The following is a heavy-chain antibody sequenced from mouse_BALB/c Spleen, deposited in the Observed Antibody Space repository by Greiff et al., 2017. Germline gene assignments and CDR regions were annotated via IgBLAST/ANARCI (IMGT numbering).Heavy chain of an antibody. CDR3: ARDNRYDGLDY. V-gene: IGHV7-3*02. CDR1: GFTFTDYY. Sequence: EVQVVESGGGLVQPGGSLRLSCATSGFTFTDYYMSWVRQPPGKALEWLGFIRNKANGYTTEYSVTVKGRFTISRDNSQSILYLQMSTLRAEDSATYYCARDNRYDGLDYWGQGTSVTVSS. J-gene: IGHJ4*01. D-gene: IGHD2-14*01. CDR2: IRNKANGYTT.